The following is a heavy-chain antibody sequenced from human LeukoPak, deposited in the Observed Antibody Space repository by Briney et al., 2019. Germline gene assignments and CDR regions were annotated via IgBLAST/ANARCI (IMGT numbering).Heavy chain of an antibody. D-gene: IGHD3-22*01. CDR2: VYPGDSDT. CDR1: GYNFTCYW. J-gene: IGHJ4*02. V-gene: IGHV5-51*01. Sequence: GGSPKIFCWGSGYNFTCYWIARGRQRPGQGVEGMGIVYPGDSDTRYSPSFQGQVTISADKSINTAYLQWSSLKASDTAMYYCARTAQASSGYSYWGQGTLVTVSS. CDR3: ARTAQASSGYSY.